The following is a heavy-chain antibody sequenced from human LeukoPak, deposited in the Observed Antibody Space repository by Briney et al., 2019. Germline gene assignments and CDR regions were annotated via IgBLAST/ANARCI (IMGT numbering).Heavy chain of an antibody. CDR2: ISSSSSYI. CDR3: AKDTIRRLLWFGEPEGHYFDY. V-gene: IGHV3-21*04. Sequence: GGSLRLSCAASGFTFSSYSMNWVRQAPGKGLEWVSSISSSSSYIYYADSVKGRFTISRDNSKNTLYLQMNSLRAEDTAVYYCAKDTIRRLLWFGEPEGHYFDYWGQGTLVTVSS. J-gene: IGHJ4*02. CDR1: GFTFSSYS. D-gene: IGHD3-10*01.